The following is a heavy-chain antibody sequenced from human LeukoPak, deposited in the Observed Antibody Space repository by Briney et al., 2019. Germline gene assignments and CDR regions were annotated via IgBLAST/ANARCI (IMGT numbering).Heavy chain of an antibody. CDR2: ISSSSGTI. CDR1: GFTFSSNS. CDR3: ARDFIGTTVKFDY. V-gene: IGHV3-48*02. D-gene: IGHD4-17*01. Sequence: PGGSLRPSCAASGFTFSSNSMNWVRQAPGEGLEWVSYISSSSGTIYYADSVRGRFTISRDNAKNSLYLQMNSLRDEDTAFYYCARDFIGTTVKFDYWGQGTLVTVSS. J-gene: IGHJ4*02.